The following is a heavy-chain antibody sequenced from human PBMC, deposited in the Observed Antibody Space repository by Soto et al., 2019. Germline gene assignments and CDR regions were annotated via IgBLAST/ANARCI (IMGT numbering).Heavy chain of an antibody. CDR2: ISYGGSNK. Sequence: PGGSLRLSCAASGFTFSTYGMHWVRQAPGKGLEWVAVISYGGSNKYYADSVKGRFTISRDNSKNTLYLQMNSLRSEDTAVYYCAKDLSGYNYGYYRSFDYWGQGTLVTVAS. CDR1: GFTFSTYG. CDR3: AKDLSGYNYGYYRSFDY. J-gene: IGHJ4*02. V-gene: IGHV3-30*18. D-gene: IGHD5-18*01.